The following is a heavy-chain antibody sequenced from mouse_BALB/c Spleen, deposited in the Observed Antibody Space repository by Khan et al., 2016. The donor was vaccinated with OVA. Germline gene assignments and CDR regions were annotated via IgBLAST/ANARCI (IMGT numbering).Heavy chain of an antibody. D-gene: IGHD2-2*01. J-gene: IGHJ3*01. V-gene: IGHV8-12*01. CDR2: IYWDDEK. Sequence: QVQLKESGPGILQSSQTLSLTCSFSGFSLSTSGMGVSWIRQPSGKGLEWLAHIYWDDEKRYNPSLKSRLTISKDTSRKQVFLRLTSVDTADTATYYCARNLYAYDPLFAYWGQGTLVTVAS. CDR3: ARNLYAYDPLFAY. CDR1: GFSLSTSGMG.